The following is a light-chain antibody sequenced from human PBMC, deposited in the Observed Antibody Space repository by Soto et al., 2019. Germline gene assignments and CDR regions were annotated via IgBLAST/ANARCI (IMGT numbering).Light chain of an antibody. Sequence: QSVLTQPPSVSGAPGQRVTISCSGSSSNIGAGYDVHWYQQLPGTAPKLLISANNIRPSGVPDRFSGSKSGTSASLAISGLQSEDESDYYCAAWDDTLKRYVFGTGTKLTVL. CDR1: SSNIGAGYD. J-gene: IGLJ1*01. CDR3: AAWDDTLKRYV. V-gene: IGLV1-40*01. CDR2: ANN.